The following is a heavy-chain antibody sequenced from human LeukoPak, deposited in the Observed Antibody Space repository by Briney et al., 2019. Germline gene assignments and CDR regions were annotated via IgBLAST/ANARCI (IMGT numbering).Heavy chain of an antibody. CDR3: AKAYSIAVAGTVDY. CDR1: GFTFDDYA. CDR2: ISWDSGSI. D-gene: IGHD6-19*01. J-gene: IGHJ4*02. V-gene: IGHV3-9*01. Sequence: PGGSLRLSCAASGFTFDDYAMHWVRQAPGKGLEWVSGISWDSGSIVYADSVKGRFTISRDNAKNSLYLQMNSLRAEDTALYYCAKAYSIAVAGTVDYWGQGTLVTVSS.